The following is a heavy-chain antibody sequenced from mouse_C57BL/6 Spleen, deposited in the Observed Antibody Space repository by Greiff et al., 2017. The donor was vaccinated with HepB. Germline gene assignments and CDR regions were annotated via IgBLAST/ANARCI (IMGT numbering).Heavy chain of an antibody. CDR1: GFTFSSYA. Sequence: EVQLVESGGGLVKPGGSLKLSCAASGFTFSSYAMSWVRQTPEKRLEWVATISDGGSYTYYPDNVKGRFTISRDNAKNNLYLQMSHLKSEDTAMYYCAGRLTGTYFDYWGQGTTLTVSS. CDR2: ISDGGSYT. V-gene: IGHV5-4*01. D-gene: IGHD4-1*01. J-gene: IGHJ2*01. CDR3: AGRLTGTYFDY.